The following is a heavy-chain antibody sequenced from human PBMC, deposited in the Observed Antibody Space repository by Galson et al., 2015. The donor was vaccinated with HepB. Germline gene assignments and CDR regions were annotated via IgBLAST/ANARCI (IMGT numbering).Heavy chain of an antibody. CDR2: ISYDGSNK. J-gene: IGHJ3*02. V-gene: IGHV3-30*04. CDR1: GFTFSSYA. D-gene: IGHD5-12*01. Sequence: SQRLSCAASGFTFSSYAMHWVRQAPGKGLEWVAVISYDGSNKYYADSVKGRFTISRDNSKNTLYLQMNSLRAEDTAVYYCARARGYSGYDFRRMAFDIWGQGTMVTVSS. CDR3: ARARGYSGYDFRRMAFDI.